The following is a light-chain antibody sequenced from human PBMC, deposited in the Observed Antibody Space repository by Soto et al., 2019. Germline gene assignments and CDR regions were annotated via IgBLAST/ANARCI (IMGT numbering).Light chain of an antibody. CDR2: DAS. Sequence: DTQLTQSPSFLSASVGDRVTITCRASQDVIRSLGWYQQKPGKAPKLLISDASTLHSGVPSRFSGSGSGTDFTLTRSSLKPEDFATCYGHQLWTYPLTVGGGTKVEI. V-gene: IGKV1-9*01. J-gene: IGKJ4*01. CDR3: HQLWTYPLT. CDR1: QDVIRS.